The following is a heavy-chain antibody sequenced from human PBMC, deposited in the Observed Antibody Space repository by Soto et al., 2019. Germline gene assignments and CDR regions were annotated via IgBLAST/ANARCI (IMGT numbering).Heavy chain of an antibody. D-gene: IGHD5-12*01. Sequence: GASVKVSCKASGCTFSSYAISWVRQAPGQGLEWMGGIIPIFGTANYAQKFQGRVTITADKSTSTAYMELSSLRSGDTAVYYCARDRYSGYDRATAIYYYYGMDVWGQGTTVTVSS. J-gene: IGHJ6*02. CDR3: ARDRYSGYDRATAIYYYYGMDV. V-gene: IGHV1-69*06. CDR1: GCTFSSYA. CDR2: IIPIFGTA.